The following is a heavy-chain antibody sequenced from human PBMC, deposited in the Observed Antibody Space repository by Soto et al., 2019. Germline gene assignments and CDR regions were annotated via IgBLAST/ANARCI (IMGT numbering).Heavy chain of an antibody. V-gene: IGHV4-30-4*01. CDR1: GGSISSGDYY. D-gene: IGHD4-17*01. CDR3: ARVGTVTGYYYYGMDV. Sequence: QVQLQESGPGLVKPSQTLSLTCTVSGGSISSGDYYWSWIRQPPGKGLEWIGYIYYSGSTYYNPSLKSRVTISVDTSKNQFSLKLSSVTAADTAVYYCARVGTVTGYYYYGMDVWGQGTTVTVSS. J-gene: IGHJ6*02. CDR2: IYYSGST.